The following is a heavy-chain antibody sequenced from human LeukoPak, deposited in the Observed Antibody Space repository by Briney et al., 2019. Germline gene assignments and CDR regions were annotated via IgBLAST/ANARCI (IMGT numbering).Heavy chain of an antibody. CDR1: GFTFSNYG. Sequence: PGRSLRLSCAPSGFTFSNYGFHWVRQAPGKGLEWVAVIWYDGSQKYYADSVKGRFTISRDNSKNTLYLEMNSLTAEDTAVYFCARDRGHFTSGTSYFDYWGQGTLVTVSS. D-gene: IGHD3-10*01. CDR3: ARDRGHFTSGTSYFDY. J-gene: IGHJ4*02. CDR2: IWYDGSQK. V-gene: IGHV3-33*01.